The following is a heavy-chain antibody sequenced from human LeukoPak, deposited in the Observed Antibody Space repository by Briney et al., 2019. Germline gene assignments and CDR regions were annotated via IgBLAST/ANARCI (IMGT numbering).Heavy chain of an antibody. Sequence: SETLSPTCAVYGGSSSGYYWSWIRQPPGKGLEWIGEINHSGSTNYNPSLKSRVTISVDTSKNQFSLKLSSVTAADTAVYYCARKFPSAVAGTIDYWGQGTLVTVSS. J-gene: IGHJ4*02. D-gene: IGHD6-19*01. CDR1: GGSSSGYY. V-gene: IGHV4-34*01. CDR3: ARKFPSAVAGTIDY. CDR2: INHSGST.